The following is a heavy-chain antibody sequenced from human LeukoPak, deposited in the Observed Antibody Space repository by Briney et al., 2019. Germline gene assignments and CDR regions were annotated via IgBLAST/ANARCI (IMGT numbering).Heavy chain of an antibody. CDR1: GGTVSSYA. J-gene: IGHJ4*02. CDR2: IIPIFGTA. V-gene: IGHV1-69*05. CDR3: ARVRRIFSTHYFDY. Sequence: SVKVSRKASGGTVSSYAISWVRQAPGQGLEWMGRIIPIFGTANYAQKFQGRVTITTDESTSTAYMELSSLRSEDTAVYYCARVRRIFSTHYFDYWGQGTLVTVSS. D-gene: IGHD2/OR15-2a*01.